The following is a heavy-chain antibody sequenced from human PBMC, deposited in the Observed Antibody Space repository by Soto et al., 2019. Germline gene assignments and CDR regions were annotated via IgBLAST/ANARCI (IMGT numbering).Heavy chain of an antibody. CDR2: ITWNSGKI. D-gene: IGHD2-15*01. Sequence: GGSLRLSCTASGFTFDDYAMHWARQGPGRGLEWVSGITWNSGKIAYADSVKGRFTIARDDDNNSLYLQMNSLRPEDTALYYCVKDSYADFHRVLSTAEYFFDYWGHGTLVTVSS. J-gene: IGHJ4*01. CDR3: VKDSYADFHRVLSTAEYFFDY. V-gene: IGHV3-9*01. CDR1: GFTFDDYA.